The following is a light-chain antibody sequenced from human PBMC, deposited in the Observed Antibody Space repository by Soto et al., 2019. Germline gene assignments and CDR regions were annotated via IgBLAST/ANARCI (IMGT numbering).Light chain of an antibody. V-gene: IGLV1-44*01. CDR1: GPNIGSNP. J-gene: IGLJ3*02. CDR3: AAWDDSLDGRL. CDR2: NSD. Sequence: QSVLTQPPSVSAAPGQKVTISCSGSGPNIGSNPVSWYQQLPGTAPKLLISNSDQRPSGVPDRFSGSKSGTSASLAISGLQSEDEADYFCAAWDDSLDGRLFGGGTKLTVL.